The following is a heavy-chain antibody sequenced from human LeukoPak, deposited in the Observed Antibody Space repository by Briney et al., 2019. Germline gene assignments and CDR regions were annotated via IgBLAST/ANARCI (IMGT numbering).Heavy chain of an antibody. CDR1: GGSISSSSYY. CDR3: ARKKSFNYDWAGSYYMDV. J-gene: IGHJ6*03. Sequence: WETLSLTRTVSGGSISSSSYYWGWIRQPPGKGLEWIGRIYYSGSTYYNPSLKSRVTRSVDTSKNQFSLKLSSVTAADTAVYYCARKKSFNYDWAGSYYMDVWGKGTTVTVSS. CDR2: IYYSGST. D-gene: IGHD3-16*01. V-gene: IGHV4-39*01.